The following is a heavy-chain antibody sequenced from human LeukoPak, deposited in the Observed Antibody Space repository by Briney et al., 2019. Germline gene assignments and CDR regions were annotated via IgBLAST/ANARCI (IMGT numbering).Heavy chain of an antibody. CDR3: ARDQRGLWLRKYYFDY. CDR1: GFTFSSYS. CDR2: ISSSGSTI. D-gene: IGHD5-18*01. J-gene: IGHJ4*02. V-gene: IGHV3-48*04. Sequence: PGGSLRLSCAASGFTFSSYSMNWVRQAPGKGLEWVSSISSSGSTIYYADSVKGRFTISRDNAKNSLYLQMNSLRAEDTAVYYCARDQRGLWLRKYYFDYWGQGTLVTVSS.